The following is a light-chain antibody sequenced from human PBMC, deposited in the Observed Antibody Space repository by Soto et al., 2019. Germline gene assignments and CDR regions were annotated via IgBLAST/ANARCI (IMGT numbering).Light chain of an antibody. CDR3: PQRQYGNPKT. V-gene: IGKV3D-11*02. Sequence: LTGSAGAWLSSPGEAATLFCRASQSVSSYLAWYQQKPGQAPRLLIYGASSRATGIQDRFSGSGSGTDFTLTISSLEPEDFAVYYFPQRQYGNPKTFGQGTRLDIK. CDR2: GAS. CDR1: QSVSSY. J-gene: IGKJ5*01.